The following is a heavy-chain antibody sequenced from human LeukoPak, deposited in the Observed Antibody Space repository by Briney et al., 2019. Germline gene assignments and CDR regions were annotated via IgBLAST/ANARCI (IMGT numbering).Heavy chain of an antibody. CDR3: ASFGYDSSGYYLSVNAFDI. J-gene: IGHJ3*02. CDR2: ISSSSSYI. Sequence: PGGSLRLSCAASGFNLSSYSMIWVRQAPGKGLEWVSSISSSSSYIYYADSVKGRFTISRDNAKNSLYLQMNSLRAEDTAVYYCASFGYDSSGYYLSVNAFDIWGQGTMVTVSS. CDR1: GFNLSSYS. D-gene: IGHD3-22*01. V-gene: IGHV3-21*01.